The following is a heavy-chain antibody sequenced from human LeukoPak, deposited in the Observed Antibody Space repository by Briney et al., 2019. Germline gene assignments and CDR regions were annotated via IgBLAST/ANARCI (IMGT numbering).Heavy chain of an antibody. CDR2: INWNGGST. CDR3: ARGGYCRSSDCYADAFDI. V-gene: IGHV3-20*04. CDR1: GFTFDDYG. D-gene: IGHD2-2*01. J-gene: IGHJ3*02. Sequence: GGSLRLSCAASGFTFDDYGMSWVRQAPGKGLEWVSGINWNGGSTGYADSVKGRFTISRDNAMNSLYLQMNSLNAEDAAVYYCARGGYCRSSDCYADAFDIWGQGTMVTVSS.